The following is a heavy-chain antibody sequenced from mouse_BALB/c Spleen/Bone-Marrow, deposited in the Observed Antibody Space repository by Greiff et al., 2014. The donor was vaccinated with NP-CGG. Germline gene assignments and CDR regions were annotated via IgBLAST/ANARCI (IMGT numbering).Heavy chain of an antibody. CDR2: INPSSXXX. CDR1: GYTFTSYT. Sequence: QVHVKQSGAELARPGASVKMSCKASGYTFTSYTIHWVKQRPGQGLEWIGYINPSSXXXXXXXKFXDXATXTADKSSSTAYMQLSSLTSEDSAVYYCAREGLRAWFVYWGQGTLVTVSA. D-gene: IGHD2-4*01. CDR3: AREGLRAWFVY. V-gene: IGHV1-4*01. J-gene: IGHJ3*01.